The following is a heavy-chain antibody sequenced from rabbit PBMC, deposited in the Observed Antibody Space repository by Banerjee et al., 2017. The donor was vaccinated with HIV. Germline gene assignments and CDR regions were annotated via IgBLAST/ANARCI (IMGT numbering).Heavy chain of an antibody. Sequence: QEQLEESGGDLVKPEGSLTLTCTASGFSFSNGYVMCWVRQAPGKGLEWIACINTISGDTVYATWAKGRFTISKTSSTTVTLQMTGLTAADTATYFCARGLVAGDCFDLWGPGTLVTVS. CDR1: GFSFSNGYV. CDR3: ARGLVAGDCFDL. V-gene: IGHV1S45*01. CDR2: INTISGDT. D-gene: IGHD4-1*01. J-gene: IGHJ6*01.